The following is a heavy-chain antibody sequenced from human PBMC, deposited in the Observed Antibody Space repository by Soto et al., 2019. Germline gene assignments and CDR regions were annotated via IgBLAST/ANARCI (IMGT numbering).Heavy chain of an antibody. J-gene: IGHJ4*02. D-gene: IGHD3-22*01. CDR3: PRDRDDDDSSVYSVHAFDY. CDR1: GGTFSTYI. CDR2: IVPIFNRA. Sequence: QVQLVQSGAEVQKPGSSVKVSCKTSGGTFSTYIINWVRQAPGQGLEWMGGIVPIFNRANYAQKFQGRVTITADKSTSTAYMELSRLRSEDTAIYYCPRDRDDDDSSVYSVHAFDYWGQGTLVTVSS. V-gene: IGHV1-69*06.